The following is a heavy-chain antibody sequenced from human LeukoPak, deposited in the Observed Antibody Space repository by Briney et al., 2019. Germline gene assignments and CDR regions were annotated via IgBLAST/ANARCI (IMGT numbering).Heavy chain of an antibody. Sequence: GGSLRLSCAASGFTISTYWMSWVRQAPGKGLEWVANIKQDGSEKYFVDSVKGRFTISRDKAKNSLYLQMNGLRAEDTAVYYCARERVAVPGGDCWGQGTQVTVSS. CDR2: IKQDGSEK. CDR1: GFTISTYW. CDR3: ARERVAVPGGDC. D-gene: IGHD6-19*01. J-gene: IGHJ4*02. V-gene: IGHV3-7*04.